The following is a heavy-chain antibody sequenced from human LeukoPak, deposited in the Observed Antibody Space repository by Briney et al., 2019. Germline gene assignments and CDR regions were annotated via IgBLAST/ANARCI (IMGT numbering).Heavy chain of an antibody. V-gene: IGHV3-30*02. Sequence: PGGSLRLSCAASGFIFRNYGMHWVRQAPGKGLEWVAFLRNDESEIFYADSVKGRFTISRDNSKNTLYLQMNSLRAEDTAVYYCAKAPHGFGAYCGGDCYWYFQHWGQGTLVTVSS. CDR3: AKAPHGFGAYCGGDCYWYFQH. CDR2: LRNDESEI. J-gene: IGHJ1*01. CDR1: GFIFRNYG. D-gene: IGHD2-21*02.